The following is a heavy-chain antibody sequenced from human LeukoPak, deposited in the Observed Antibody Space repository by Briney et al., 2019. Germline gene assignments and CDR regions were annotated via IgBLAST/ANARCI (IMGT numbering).Heavy chain of an antibody. Sequence: PSETLSLTCTVSGGSISSYYWSWIRQPAGKGLEWIGRIYTSGSTNYNPSLKSRVTISVDTSKNQFSLKLSSVTAADTAVYYCARDLAVAGLAGYYYMDVWGKGTTVTVSS. J-gene: IGHJ6*03. D-gene: IGHD6-19*01. V-gene: IGHV4-4*07. CDR1: GGSISSYY. CDR3: ARDLAVAGLAGYYYMDV. CDR2: IYTSGST.